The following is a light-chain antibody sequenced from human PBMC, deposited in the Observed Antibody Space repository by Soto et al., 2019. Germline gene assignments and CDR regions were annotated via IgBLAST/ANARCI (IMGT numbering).Light chain of an antibody. CDR2: AAS. J-gene: IGKJ1*01. CDR3: QQYTNWPPWT. Sequence: DIQMTQSPTSLSASLGDRGTITCRASQGISTYLNWYLQKPGKAPKLLIYAASSLQSGVPSRFSGSGSGADYTLTISSLQSEDFAVYYCQQYTNWPPWTFGQGTKVDIK. V-gene: IGKV1-39*01. CDR1: QGISTY.